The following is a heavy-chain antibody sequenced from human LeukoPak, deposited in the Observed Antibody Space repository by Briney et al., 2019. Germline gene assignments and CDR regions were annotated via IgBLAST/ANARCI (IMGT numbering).Heavy chain of an antibody. Sequence: GGSLGLSCAASGFTFSNYVMSWVRQAPGKGLEGVSGISGSSGGTYYADSVKGRFTISRDNSKNTLYLQMNSLRAEDTAVYYCARYMIMVRGGIFYFDYWGQGTLV. V-gene: IGHV3-23*01. D-gene: IGHD3-10*01. CDR1: GFTFSNYV. J-gene: IGHJ4*02. CDR3: ARYMIMVRGGIFYFDY. CDR2: ISGSSGGT.